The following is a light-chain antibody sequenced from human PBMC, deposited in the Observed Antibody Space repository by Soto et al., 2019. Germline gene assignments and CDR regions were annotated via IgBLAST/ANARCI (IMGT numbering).Light chain of an antibody. V-gene: IGKV1-39*01. CDR2: AAS. CDR3: QQSYSTPIT. J-gene: IGKJ5*01. CDR1: QGISSY. Sequence: DIQMTQSPSSLSASVGDRVTITCRASQGISSYLSWYQKKPGKAPKFLIYAASSLQRGVPSRFSGSGSGTDFPLTISSLQPEDFATYYCQQSYSTPITFGQGTRLEIK.